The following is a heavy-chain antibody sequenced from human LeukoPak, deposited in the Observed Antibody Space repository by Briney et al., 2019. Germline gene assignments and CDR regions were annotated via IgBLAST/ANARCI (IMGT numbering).Heavy chain of an antibody. Sequence: SETLSLTCTVSGGSISSYYWGWIRQPPGKGLEWIGYIYYSGSTNYNPSLKSRVTISVDTSKNQFSLKLSSVTAADTAVYYCARTGSGSYDLFDYWGQGTLVTVSS. CDR1: GGSISSYY. J-gene: IGHJ4*02. D-gene: IGHD3-10*01. V-gene: IGHV4-59*01. CDR3: ARTGSGSYDLFDY. CDR2: IYYSGST.